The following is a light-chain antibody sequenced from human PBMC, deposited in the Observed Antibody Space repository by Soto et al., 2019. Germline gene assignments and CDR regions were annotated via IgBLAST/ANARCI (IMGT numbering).Light chain of an antibody. Sequence: SYELTQPPSVSVSPGQTASINCSGDALPKKYAYWYQQKQGQAPVLVMYKDTVRSSGIPERFFASSSGTTVTLTISGVQAEDEADYYCQSSDNSNSYVVFGGGTKVTVL. V-gene: IGLV3-25*03. J-gene: IGLJ2*01. CDR2: KDT. CDR3: QSSDNSNSYVV. CDR1: ALPKKY.